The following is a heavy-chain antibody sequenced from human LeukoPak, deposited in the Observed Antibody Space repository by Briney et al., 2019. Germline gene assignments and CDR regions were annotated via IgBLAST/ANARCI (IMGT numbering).Heavy chain of an antibody. Sequence: GGSLRLSCAASGFTFSSYAMHWVRQAPGKGLEWVAVISYDGSNKHYADSVKGRFTISRDNSKNTLYLQMNSLRAEDTAVYYCARADPDYWGQGTLVTVSS. J-gene: IGHJ4*02. CDR1: GFTFSSYA. V-gene: IGHV3-30*04. CDR3: ARADPDY. CDR2: ISYDGSNK.